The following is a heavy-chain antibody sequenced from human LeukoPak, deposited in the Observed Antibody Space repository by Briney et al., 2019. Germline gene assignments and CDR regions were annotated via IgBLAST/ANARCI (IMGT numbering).Heavy chain of an antibody. J-gene: IGHJ3*02. CDR3: ASPRSVVGATHAFDI. CDR2: IIPIFGTA. V-gene: IGHV1-69*13. D-gene: IGHD2-15*01. Sequence: SVKVSCKASGGTFSSYAISWVRQAPGQGLEWMGGIIPIFGTANYAQKFQGRVTITADESTSTAYMELSSLRSEDTAVYYCASPRSVVGATHAFDIWGQGTMVTVSS. CDR1: GGTFSSYA.